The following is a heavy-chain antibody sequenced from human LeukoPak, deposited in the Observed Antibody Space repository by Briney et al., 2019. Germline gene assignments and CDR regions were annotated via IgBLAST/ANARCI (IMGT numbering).Heavy chain of an antibody. Sequence: ASVKVSCKASGYTFTGYYMHWVRQAPGQGLEWMGWINPNSGGTNYAQKFQGRVTMTRDTSISTAYMELSRLRSDDTAVYYCARVSPKNCGGDCYSYWGQGTLVTVSS. CDR3: ARVSPKNCGGDCYSY. J-gene: IGHJ4*02. D-gene: IGHD2-21*02. CDR2: INPNSGGT. CDR1: GYTFTGYY. V-gene: IGHV1-2*02.